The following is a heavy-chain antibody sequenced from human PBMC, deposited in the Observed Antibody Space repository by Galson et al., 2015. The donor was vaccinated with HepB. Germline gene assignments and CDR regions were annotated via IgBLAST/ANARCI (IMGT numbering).Heavy chain of an antibody. J-gene: IGHJ3*02. D-gene: IGHD4-23*01. V-gene: IGHV1-69*02. Sequence: SVKVSCKASGGTFSSYTISWVRQAPGQGLEWMGRIIPILGIANYAQKFQGRVTITADKSTSTAYMELSSLRSEDTAVYHCAFVHDYGGNSIAFDIWGQGTMVTVSS. CDR3: AFVHDYGGNSIAFDI. CDR2: IIPILGIA. CDR1: GGTFSSYT.